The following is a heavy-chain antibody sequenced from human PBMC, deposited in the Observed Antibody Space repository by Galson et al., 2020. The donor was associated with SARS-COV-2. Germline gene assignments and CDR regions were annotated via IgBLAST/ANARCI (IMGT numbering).Heavy chain of an antibody. J-gene: IGHJ4*02. CDR3: ARDTTSHTIAICGVGPFDY. CDR1: GFPFSSYS. Sequence: GESLKILCAASGFPFSSYSMNWVRQAPGKGLEWVSSISTRSSYIYYADPVKGPFTISRDNAKNSLHLQMNSLRAEDTAVYYCARDTTSHTIAICGVGPFDYWGQGTLVTVSS. CDR2: ISTRSSYI. V-gene: IGHV3-21*01. D-gene: IGHD3-3*01.